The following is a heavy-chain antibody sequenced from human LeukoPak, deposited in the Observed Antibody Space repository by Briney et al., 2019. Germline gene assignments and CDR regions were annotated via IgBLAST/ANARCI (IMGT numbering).Heavy chain of an antibody. J-gene: IGHJ4*02. D-gene: IGHD1-26*01. CDR1: GYTFTNYG. CDR2: IITYNGNT. V-gene: IGHV1-18*01. CDR3: ARGGSGTDYR. Sequence: ASVKVSCKASGYTFTNYGISWVRQAPGQGLEWMGWIITYNGNTNYAQNLQGRVTMTTDTSTTTAYMELRSLKSDDSAVYYCARGGSGTDYRWGQGTLATVCS.